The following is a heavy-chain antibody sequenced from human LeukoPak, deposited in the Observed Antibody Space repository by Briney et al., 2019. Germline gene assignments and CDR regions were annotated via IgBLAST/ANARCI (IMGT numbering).Heavy chain of an antibody. D-gene: IGHD2-21*02. CDR2: INSDGSST. CDR1: GFAFTTNW. J-gene: IGHJ4*02. Sequence: PGGSLRLSCAASGFAFTTNWMHWVRQAPGKGLVWVSRINSDGSSTTYADSVKGRFTISRDNAKNMLYLQKNSLRAEDTAVYYCAKDNVDSIGDYDPGYFDYWGQGTLVTVSS. V-gene: IGHV3-74*03. CDR3: AKDNVDSIGDYDPGYFDY.